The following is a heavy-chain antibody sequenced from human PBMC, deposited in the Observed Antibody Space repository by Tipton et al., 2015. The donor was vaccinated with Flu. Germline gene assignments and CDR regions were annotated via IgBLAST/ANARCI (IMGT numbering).Heavy chain of an antibody. J-gene: IGHJ4*02. CDR3: AGPGSGDYGSVDY. D-gene: IGHD4-17*01. V-gene: IGHV4-34*08. CDR1: GFTFSSYS. CDR2: INHSGST. Sequence: LRLSCAASGFTFSSYSMNWVRQPPGKGLEWIGEINHSGSTNYNPSLKSRVTISVDTSKNQFSLKLSSVTAADTAVYYCAGPGSGDYGSVDYWGQGTLVTVSS.